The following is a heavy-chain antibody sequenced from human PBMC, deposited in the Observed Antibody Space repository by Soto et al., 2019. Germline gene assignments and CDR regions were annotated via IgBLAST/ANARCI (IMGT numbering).Heavy chain of an antibody. Sequence: PGGSLRLSCAASGFTFSGYTMHWVRQAPGKGLEWVAVISFDGGDKYYADSVKGRFTISRDISKNTLYLQMNSLRAEDTAVYYCARDTFRLDYWGQGTLVTVSS. CDR2: ISFDGGDK. V-gene: IGHV3-30-3*01. J-gene: IGHJ4*02. CDR3: ARDTFRLDY. D-gene: IGHD3-16*01. CDR1: GFTFSGYT.